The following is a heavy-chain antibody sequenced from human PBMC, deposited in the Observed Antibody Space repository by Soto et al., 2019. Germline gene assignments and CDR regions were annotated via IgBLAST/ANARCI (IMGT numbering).Heavy chain of an antibody. D-gene: IGHD3-9*01. J-gene: IGHJ4*02. V-gene: IGHV3-74*01. CDR2: INSDGSST. CDR1: GFTFSSYW. CDR3: ETLPYTTILPASFVH. Sequence: GGSLRLSCAASGFTFSSYWMHWVRQAPGKGLVWVSRINSDGSSTSYADSVKGRFTISRDNAKNTLYLQMNSLRAEDTAVYYCETLPYTTILPASFVHWGQGLL.